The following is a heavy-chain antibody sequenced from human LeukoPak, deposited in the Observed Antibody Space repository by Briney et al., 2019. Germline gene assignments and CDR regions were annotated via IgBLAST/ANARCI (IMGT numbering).Heavy chain of an antibody. CDR1: GGSISSYY. Sequence: SETLSLTCTVSGGSISSYYWSWIRQPAGKGLEWIGRIYTSGSTNYNPSLKSRVTMSVDTSKKQFSLQLSSVTAADTAVYYCARDYDSSGYYFSGADYWGQGTLVTVSS. D-gene: IGHD3-22*01. J-gene: IGHJ4*02. V-gene: IGHV4-4*07. CDR3: ARDYDSSGYYFSGADY. CDR2: IYTSGST.